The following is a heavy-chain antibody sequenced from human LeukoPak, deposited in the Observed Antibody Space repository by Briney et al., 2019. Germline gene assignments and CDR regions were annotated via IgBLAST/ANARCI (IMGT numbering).Heavy chain of an antibody. CDR2: ISSSGSSV. J-gene: IGHJ6*04. D-gene: IGHD3-10*02. Sequence: PGGSLRLSCAASGFTFSSYEMNWVRQAPGEGLEWISFISSSGSSVKYADSVKGRFTISRDNAKNSMYLQMDSLRAEDTAVYYYAELGITMIGGVWGKGTTVTISS. CDR1: GFTFSSYE. CDR3: AELGITMIGGV. V-gene: IGHV3-48*03.